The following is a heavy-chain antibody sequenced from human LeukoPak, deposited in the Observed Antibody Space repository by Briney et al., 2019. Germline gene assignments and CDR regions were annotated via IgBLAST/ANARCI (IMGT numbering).Heavy chain of an antibody. CDR2: IYYSGST. V-gene: IGHV4-59*08. CDR1: GGSISSYY. Sequence: PSETLSLTCTVSGGSISSYYWSWIRQPPGKGLEWIGYIYYSGSTYYNPSLKSRVTISVDTSKNQFSLKLSSVTAADTAVYYCASSRIDDFHFDYWGQGTLVTVSS. CDR3: ASSRIDDFHFDY. D-gene: IGHD1-1*01. J-gene: IGHJ4*02.